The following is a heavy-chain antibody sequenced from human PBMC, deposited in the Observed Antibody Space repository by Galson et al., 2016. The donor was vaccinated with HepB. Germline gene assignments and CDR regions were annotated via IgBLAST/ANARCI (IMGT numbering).Heavy chain of an antibody. CDR2: ISGSGGST. Sequence: SLRLSCAASGFAFSSYAMSWVRQAPGKGLEWVSAISGSGGSTYYADSVKGRFTISRDNSKNTLCLQMSSLTAEDTAVYYCVTGFGGSGSYWGQGTLVTVSS. V-gene: IGHV3-23*01. CDR3: VTGFGGSGSY. CDR1: GFAFSSYA. J-gene: IGHJ4*02. D-gene: IGHD3-10*01.